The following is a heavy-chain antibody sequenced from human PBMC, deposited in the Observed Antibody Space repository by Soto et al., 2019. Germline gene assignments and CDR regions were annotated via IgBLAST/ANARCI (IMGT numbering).Heavy chain of an antibody. V-gene: IGHV4-34*01. CDR3: ARGQDDSSGYYHNWFDP. Sequence: PSETLSLTCAVYGGSFSGYYWSWIRQPPGKGLEWIGEINHSGSTNYNPSLKSRVTISLDTSKNQFSLKLSSVTAADTAVYYCARGQDDSSGYYHNWFDPWGQGTLVT. J-gene: IGHJ5*02. CDR1: GGSFSGYY. CDR2: INHSGST. D-gene: IGHD3-22*01.